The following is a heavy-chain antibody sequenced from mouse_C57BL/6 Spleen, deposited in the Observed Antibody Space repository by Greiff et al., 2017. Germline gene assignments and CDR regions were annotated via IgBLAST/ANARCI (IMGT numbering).Heavy chain of an antibody. J-gene: IGHJ3*01. CDR2: INPSNGGT. V-gene: IGHV1-53*01. D-gene: IGHD2-4*01. CDR3: VRSGLYYDYPFAY. CDR1: GYTFTSYW. Sequence: QVQLQQPGTELVKPGASVKLSCKASGYTFTSYWMHWVKQRPGQGLEWIGNINPSNGGTNYNEKFKSKATLTVDKSSSTAYMQLISLTSEASAVYYCVRSGLYYDYPFAYWGQGTLVTVSA.